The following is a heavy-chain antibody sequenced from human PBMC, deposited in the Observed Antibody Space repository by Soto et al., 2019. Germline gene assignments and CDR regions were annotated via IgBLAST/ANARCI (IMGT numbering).Heavy chain of an antibody. J-gene: IGHJ5*01. D-gene: IGHD2-15*01. Sequence: GGSLRLSCAASGFTFSSYAMSWVRQAPGKGLEWVSAISGSGGSTYYADSVKGRFTISRDSSKNSLYLQMDSLRDDDTAVYFCARLGISALDSWGQGALVTVSS. V-gene: IGHV3-23*01. CDR3: ARLGISALDS. CDR1: GFTFSSYA. CDR2: ISGSGGST.